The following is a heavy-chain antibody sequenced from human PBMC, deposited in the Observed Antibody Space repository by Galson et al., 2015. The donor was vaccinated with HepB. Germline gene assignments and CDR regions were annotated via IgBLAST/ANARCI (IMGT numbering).Heavy chain of an antibody. CDR2: ISSSSSYI. D-gene: IGHD3-22*01. V-gene: IGHV3-21*01. CDR1: GFTFSSYS. J-gene: IGHJ3*02. CDR3: ARVGKEYYYDSNPTRDAFDI. Sequence: SLRLSCAASGFTFSSYSMNWVRQAPGKGLEWVSSISSSSSYIYYADSVKGRFTISRDNAKNSLYLQMNSLRAEDTAVYYCARVGKEYYYDSNPTRDAFDIWGQGTMVTVSS.